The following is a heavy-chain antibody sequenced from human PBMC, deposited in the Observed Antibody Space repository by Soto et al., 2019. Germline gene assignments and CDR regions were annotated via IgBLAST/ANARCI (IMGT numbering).Heavy chain of an antibody. CDR1: GFAFRSYG. J-gene: IGHJ6*02. D-gene: IGHD6-19*01. CDR3: AKDQSEAVAGDYGMDV. CDR2: ILYDGSNK. Sequence: GGSLRHSCAASGFAFRSYGMHWVRQAPGKGLEWVALILYDGSNKYYSDSVKGRFTISRDNSKSTLNLQMNSLRAEDTAVYYCAKDQSEAVAGDYGMDVWGQGTTVTVSS. V-gene: IGHV3-30*18.